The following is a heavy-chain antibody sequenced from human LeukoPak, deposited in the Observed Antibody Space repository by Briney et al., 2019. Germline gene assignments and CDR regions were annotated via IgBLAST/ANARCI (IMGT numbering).Heavy chain of an antibody. CDR2: INHSGST. CDR1: GGSFSGYY. D-gene: IGHD3-22*01. J-gene: IGHJ4*02. V-gene: IGHV4-34*01. CDR3: AADSGYLDY. Sequence: SETLSLTCAVYGGSFSGYYWSWIRQPPGNGLEWIGEINHSGSTNYNPSLKSRVTISVDTSKNQFSLKLSSVTAADTAVYYCAADSGYLDYWGQGTLVTVSS.